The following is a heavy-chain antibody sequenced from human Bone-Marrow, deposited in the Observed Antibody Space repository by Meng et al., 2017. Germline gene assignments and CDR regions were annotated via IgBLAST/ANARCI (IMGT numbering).Heavy chain of an antibody. D-gene: IGHD1-7*01. CDR2: ISSSGTTK. CDR3: ACLGDWNYVTEGMAV. J-gene: IGHJ6*02. CDR1: GGSFSGYY. Sequence: GGSRRLSCAVYGGSFSGYYWSWIRQAPGKGLGWVSYISSSGTTKKFADSVKGRFTLSRDNAMNSLDLQMSSLRAEDTAVYFCACLGDWNYVTEGMAVWGQGTTVTVSS. V-gene: IGHV3-11*01.